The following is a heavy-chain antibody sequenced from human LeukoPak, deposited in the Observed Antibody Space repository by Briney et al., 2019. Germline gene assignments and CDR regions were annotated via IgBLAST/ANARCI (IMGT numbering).Heavy chain of an antibody. CDR1: GDSVTTYY. D-gene: IGHD4-17*01. CDR2: VYYSGSA. V-gene: IGHV4-59*02. Sequence: PSETLSLTCTVSGDSVTTYYWSWIRQPQGKVLDGLGYVYYSGSATYNPSLKSRVTISVDTSKNQFSLRLSSVTAADTAVYYRASSYGDYGMDVWGQGTTVTVSS. CDR3: ASSYGDYGMDV. J-gene: IGHJ6*02.